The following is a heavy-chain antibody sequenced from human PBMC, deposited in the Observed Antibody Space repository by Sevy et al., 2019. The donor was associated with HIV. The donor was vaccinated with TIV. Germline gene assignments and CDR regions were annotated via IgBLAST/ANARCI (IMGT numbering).Heavy chain of an antibody. Sequence: ASVKVSCKVSGYSLTELCMHWVRQIPGKGPEWMGSFDPEDGETMYAQKFQGRVTMTEDTSADTAYMELNSLRSDDTAVYYCATSPSVGLDRPLFDYWGHGTLVTVSS. D-gene: IGHD1-1*01. CDR3: ATSPSVGLDRPLFDY. J-gene: IGHJ4*01. V-gene: IGHV1-24*01. CDR2: FDPEDGET. CDR1: GYSLTELC.